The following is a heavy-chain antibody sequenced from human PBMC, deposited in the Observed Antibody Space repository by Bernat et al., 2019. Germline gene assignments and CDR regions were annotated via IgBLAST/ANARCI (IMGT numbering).Heavy chain of an antibody. D-gene: IGHD7-27*01. CDR1: GFTFSSYS. CDR2: ISSSSSYI. V-gene: IGHV3-21*01. Sequence: EVQLVESGGGLVKPGGSLRLSCAASGFTFSSYSMNWVRQAPGKGLEWVSSISSSSSYIYYADSVKGRFTISRDNAKNSLYLQMNSLGAEDTAVYYCARVLGINYYYGMDVWGQGTTVTVSS. CDR3: ARVLGINYYYGMDV. J-gene: IGHJ6*02.